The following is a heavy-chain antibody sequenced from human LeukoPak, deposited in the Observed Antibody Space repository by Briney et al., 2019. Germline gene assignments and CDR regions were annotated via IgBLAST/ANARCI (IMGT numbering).Heavy chain of an antibody. V-gene: IGHV3-33*01. J-gene: IGHJ5*02. Sequence: SGGSLRLSCAGTGFTFSNYAMHWVRQAPDKGLQWVAFIWYDGSKKYYADSVEGRFTISRDNSGNTVYLQMNSLRVEDTALYYCARGIAAAGNPNWFDPWGQGTLVTVSS. CDR1: GFTFSNYA. CDR3: ARGIAAAGNPNWFDP. D-gene: IGHD6-13*01. CDR2: IWYDGSKK.